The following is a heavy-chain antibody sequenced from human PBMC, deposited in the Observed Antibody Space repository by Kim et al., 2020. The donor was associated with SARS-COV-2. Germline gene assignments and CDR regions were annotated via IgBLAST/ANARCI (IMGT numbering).Heavy chain of an antibody. CDR2: ISYDGSNK. D-gene: IGHD6-13*01. CDR1: GFTFSSYA. Sequence: GGSLRLSCAASGFTFSSYAMHWVRQAPGKGLEWVAVISYDGSNKYYADSVKGRFTISRDNSKNTLYLQMNSLRAEDTAVYYCARAGYSSSWYASPPWGAFDIWGQGTMVTVSS. V-gene: IGHV3-30*04. CDR3: ARAGYSSSWYASPPWGAFDI. J-gene: IGHJ3*02.